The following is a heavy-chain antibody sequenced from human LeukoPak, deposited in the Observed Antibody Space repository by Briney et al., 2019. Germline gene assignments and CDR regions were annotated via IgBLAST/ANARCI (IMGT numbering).Heavy chain of an antibody. CDR1: GGSFSGYY. CDR2: INHSGST. CDR3: ARQAHLYGSGSLSLDY. D-gene: IGHD3-10*01. Sequence: SETLSLTCAVYGGSFSGYYWSWIRQPPGKGLEWIGEINHSGSTNYNPSLKSRVTISVDTSKNQFSLKLSSVTAADTAVYYCARQAHLYGSGSLSLDYWGQGTLVTVSS. J-gene: IGHJ4*02. V-gene: IGHV4-34*01.